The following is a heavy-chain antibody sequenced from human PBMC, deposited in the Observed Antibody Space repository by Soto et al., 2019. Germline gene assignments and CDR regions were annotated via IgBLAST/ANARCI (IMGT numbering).Heavy chain of an antibody. CDR1: GYTFTSYA. J-gene: IGHJ4*02. CDR2: INAGNGNP. V-gene: IGHV1-3*05. D-gene: IGHD2-21*02. CDR3: ARSIVVVTALDY. Sequence: QVQLVQSGAEEKKPGASVKVSCKASGYTFTSYAMHWVRQAPGQRLEWWGWINAGNGNPKYSQKFQGRVTITRDTSASTAYMELSSLRSEDTAVYYCARSIVVVTALDYWGQGTLVTVSS.